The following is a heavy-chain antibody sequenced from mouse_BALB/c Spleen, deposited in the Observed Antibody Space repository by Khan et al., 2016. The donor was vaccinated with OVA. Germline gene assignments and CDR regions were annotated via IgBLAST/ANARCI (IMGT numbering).Heavy chain of an antibody. D-gene: IGHD2-1*01. J-gene: IGHJ1*01. CDR2: ILPGSGTT. CDR1: GYIFSSYW. CDR3: ARYGNHGNFDV. V-gene: IGHV1-9*01. Sequence: QVQLKQSGAELMKPGASVKISCKATGYIFSSYWIEWVKQRPGHGLELIGAILPGSGTTNYTDKFKGKATFTAETSSNTAYLQLSSLTSEDSAVYYCARYGNHGNFDVWGAGTTVTVSS.